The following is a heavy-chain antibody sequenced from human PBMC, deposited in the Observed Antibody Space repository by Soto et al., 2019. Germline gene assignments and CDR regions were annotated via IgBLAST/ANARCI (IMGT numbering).Heavy chain of an antibody. J-gene: IGHJ6*02. CDR3: ARDGTRVDTAMGDYYYYYGMDV. CDR1: GFTFSSYG. CDR2: IWYDGSNK. V-gene: IGHV3-33*01. Sequence: VGSLRVSCAASGFTFSSYGMHWVRQAPGKGLEWVAVIWYDGSNKYYADSVKGRFTISRDNSKNTLYLQMNSLRAEDTAVYYCARDGTRVDTAMGDYYYYYGMDVWGQGTTVTVSS. D-gene: IGHD5-18*01.